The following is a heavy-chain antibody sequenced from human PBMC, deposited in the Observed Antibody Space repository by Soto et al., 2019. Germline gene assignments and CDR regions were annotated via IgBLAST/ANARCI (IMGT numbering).Heavy chain of an antibody. CDR2: ISYDGNNK. V-gene: IGHV3-30*18. CDR1: GFTFSTFG. J-gene: IGHJ6*02. D-gene: IGHD4-17*01. Sequence: QLVESGGGVVPPGASLRLSCAASGFTFSTFGMHWVRQTPGKGLEWVAVISYDGNNKVYADSVKGRFTISRDNFKNTENLEMNIQKDDDTAVYYCAKDLQAYGDYDYYCYGLDVWGQGATVSVSS. CDR3: AKDLQAYGDYDYYCYGLDV.